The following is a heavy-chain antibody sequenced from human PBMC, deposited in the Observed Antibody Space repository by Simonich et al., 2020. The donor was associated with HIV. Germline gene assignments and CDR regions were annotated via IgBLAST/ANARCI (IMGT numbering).Heavy chain of an antibody. D-gene: IGHD4-17*01. Sequence: QVQLQQWGAGLLKPSETLSLTCAVSGGSFSGYYWSWIRQSPGKGLEWIGEINHSGSSNYNPSLKSRVTISVDASKNQFSLKLSSVTAADTAVYYCTRGYGDYGDYWGQGTLVTVSS. V-gene: IGHV4-34*01. CDR1: GGSFSGYY. CDR2: INHSGSS. CDR3: TRGYGDYGDY. J-gene: IGHJ4*02.